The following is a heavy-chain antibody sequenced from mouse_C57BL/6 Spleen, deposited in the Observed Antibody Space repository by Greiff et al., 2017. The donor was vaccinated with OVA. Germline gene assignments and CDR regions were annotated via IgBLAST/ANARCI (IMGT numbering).Heavy chain of an antibody. D-gene: IGHD2-5*01. J-gene: IGHJ3*01. CDR2: IDPSDSYT. Sequence: VQLQQSGAELVMPGASVKLSCKASGYTFTSYWMHWVKQRPGQGLEWIGEIDPSDSYTNYNQKFKGKSTLTVDKSSSTAYMQLSSLTSEDSAVYYCARSGSNYTWFAYWGQGTLVTVSA. CDR1: GYTFTSYW. CDR3: ARSGSNYTWFAY. V-gene: IGHV1-69*01.